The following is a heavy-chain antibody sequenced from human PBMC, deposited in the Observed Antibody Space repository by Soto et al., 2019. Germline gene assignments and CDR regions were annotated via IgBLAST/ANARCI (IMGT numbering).Heavy chain of an antibody. V-gene: IGHV3-33*01. CDR1: GFTFSSYG. J-gene: IGHJ6*02. CDR3: ARGLLYSRSSYSGYYYYGMDV. D-gene: IGHD6-13*01. Sequence: GGSLRLSCAASGFTFSSYGMHWVRQAPGKGLEWVAVIWYDGSNKYYEDSVKGRFTICRDNSKNTLYMQMNSLRAEDTAVYYCARGLLYSRSSYSGYYYYGMDVWGQGTTVTVSS. CDR2: IWYDGSNK.